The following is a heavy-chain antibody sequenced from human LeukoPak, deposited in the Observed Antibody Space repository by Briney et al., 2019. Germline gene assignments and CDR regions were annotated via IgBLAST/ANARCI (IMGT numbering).Heavy chain of an antibody. V-gene: IGHV4-59*01. J-gene: IGHJ4*02. Sequence: PSETLSLTCTVSGGSISSYYWSWIRQPPGKGPEWIGYIDYSGSTNYNPSLKSRVTISVDTSKNQFSLKLSSVTAADTAVYYCARVFDSSGGYDYWGQGTLVTVSS. CDR1: GGSISSYY. CDR3: ARVFDSSGGYDY. D-gene: IGHD3-22*01. CDR2: IDYSGST.